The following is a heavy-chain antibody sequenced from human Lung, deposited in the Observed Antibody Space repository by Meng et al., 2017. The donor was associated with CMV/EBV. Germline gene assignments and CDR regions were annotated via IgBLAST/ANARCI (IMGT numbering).Heavy chain of an antibody. CDR1: GYIFTKYG. CDR3: ARDAGTIAVSGIGDY. D-gene: IGHD6-19*01. V-gene: IGHV1-18*01. Sequence: SVKVSXKASGYIFTKYGVNWMRQAPGQGPEWMGWISAYNGDTMYAPKVQGRVTMTTDTSTSTAYMELRGLRSDDTAVYYCARDAGTIAVSGIGDYWGQGXLVTVSS. J-gene: IGHJ4*02. CDR2: ISAYNGDT.